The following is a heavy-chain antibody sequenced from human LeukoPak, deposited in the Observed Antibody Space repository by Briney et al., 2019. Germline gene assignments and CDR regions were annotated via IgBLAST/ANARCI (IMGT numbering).Heavy chain of an antibody. Sequence: GGSLRLSCAASGFTFSSYALSWVRQATGKGLEWVSGISGSGGSTYYADSVKGRFTISRDNAKNSLYLQMNSLRAEDTAVYYCAREGGTYYYGSGSQINDYWGQGTLVTVSS. CDR1: GFTFSSYA. CDR2: ISGSGGST. J-gene: IGHJ4*02. CDR3: AREGGTYYYGSGSQINDY. V-gene: IGHV3-23*01. D-gene: IGHD3-10*01.